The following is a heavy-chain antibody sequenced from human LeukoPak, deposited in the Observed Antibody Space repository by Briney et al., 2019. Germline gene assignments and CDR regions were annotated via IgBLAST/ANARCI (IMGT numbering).Heavy chain of an antibody. CDR2: IYYSGST. CDR3: ARDLAIQDDSSGYYLQYYYYYGMDV. D-gene: IGHD3-22*01. J-gene: IGHJ6*02. CDR1: GGSISSSSYY. V-gene: IGHV4-39*07. Sequence: PSETLSLTCTVSGGSISSSSYYWGWIRQPPGKGLEWIGSIYYSGSTYYNPSLKSRVTISVDTSKNQFSLKLSSVTAADTAVYYCARDLAIQDDSSGYYLQYYYYYGMDVWGQGTTVTVSS.